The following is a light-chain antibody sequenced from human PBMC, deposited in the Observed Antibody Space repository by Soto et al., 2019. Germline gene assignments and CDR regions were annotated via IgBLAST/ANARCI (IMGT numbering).Light chain of an antibody. CDR3: QQYDKYAWT. V-gene: IGKV1-5*03. J-gene: IGKJ1*01. CDR1: PSISSW. CDR2: KAS. Sequence: DIQMTQSPSTLSASVGDRVTITCRASPSISSWLAWYQQKPGKAPKLLIYKASTLESGVPSRFSGSGSGTEFTLTISSLQPDDFATYYCQQYDKYAWTFGQGTKVEIK.